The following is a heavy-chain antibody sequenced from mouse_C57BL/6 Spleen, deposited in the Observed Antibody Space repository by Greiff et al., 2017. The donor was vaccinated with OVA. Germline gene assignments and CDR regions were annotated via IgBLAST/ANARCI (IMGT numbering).Heavy chain of an antibody. Sequence: QVQLQQSGPELVKPGASVKISCKASGYAFSSSWMNWVKQRPGKGLEWIGRIYPGDGDTNYNGKFKGKATLTADKSSSTAYMQLSSLTSEDSAVYFCAREEDSSGYAYWGQGTLVTVSA. J-gene: IGHJ3*01. CDR3: AREEDSSGYAY. D-gene: IGHD3-2*02. V-gene: IGHV1-82*01. CDR1: GYAFSSSW. CDR2: IYPGDGDT.